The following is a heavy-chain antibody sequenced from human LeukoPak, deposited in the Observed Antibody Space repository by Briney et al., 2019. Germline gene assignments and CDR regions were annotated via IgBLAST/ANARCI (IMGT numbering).Heavy chain of an antibody. D-gene: IGHD2-15*01. J-gene: IGHJ4*02. V-gene: IGHV3-7*04. CDR3: ARAGIVVVVAAKRSRGFDY. Sequence: GGSLRLSCAASGFTFSSYWMSWVRQAPGQGLQWVANIKQDGSEKHYVDSVKGRFTIPRDNAKNSLYLQMNSLRAEDTAVYYCARAGIVVVVAAKRSRGFDYWGQGTLVTVSS. CDR2: IKQDGSEK. CDR1: GFTFSSYW.